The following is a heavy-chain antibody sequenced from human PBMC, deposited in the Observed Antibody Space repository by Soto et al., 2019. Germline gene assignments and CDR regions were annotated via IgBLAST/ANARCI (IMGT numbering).Heavy chain of an antibody. CDR3: ACVVYYSGSLYYGLDV. V-gene: IGHV3-21*01. J-gene: IGHJ6*02. D-gene: IGHD3-10*01. CDR1: GFTFSDYR. Sequence: PGGSLRLSCAASGFTFSDYRMNWVRQAPGKGLEWVSSITRSSTYIYYADSVKGRFTISRDDTENSLYLQMHSLRAEDMALFYFACVVYYSGSLYYGLDVWGQGTTVTVSS. CDR2: ITRSSTYI.